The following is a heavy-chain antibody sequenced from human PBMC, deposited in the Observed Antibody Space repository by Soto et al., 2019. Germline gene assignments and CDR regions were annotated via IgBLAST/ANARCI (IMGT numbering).Heavy chain of an antibody. Sequence: GGSLSLSCAASGFTFSSYAMSWVRQAPGKGLEWVSAISGSGGSTYYADSVKGRFTISRDNSKNTLYLQMNSLRAEDTAVYYCAKARYYDILTGYYRDEDYFDYWGQGTLVTVSS. V-gene: IGHV3-23*01. CDR1: GFTFSSYA. CDR3: AKARYYDILTGYYRDEDYFDY. CDR2: ISGSGGST. J-gene: IGHJ4*02. D-gene: IGHD3-9*01.